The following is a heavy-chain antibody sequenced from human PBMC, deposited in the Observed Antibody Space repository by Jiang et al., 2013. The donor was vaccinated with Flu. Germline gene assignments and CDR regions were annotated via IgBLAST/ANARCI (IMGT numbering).Heavy chain of an antibody. CDR3: GTSLNKYDDSYYFDY. D-gene: IGHD4-17*01. V-gene: IGHV4-39*01. J-gene: IGHJ4*02. Sequence: LLKPSETLSLTCTVSGGSINSGDFYWGWIRQSPGQNLEWIGTVYSSGNTYCSPSLESRVTVSVDTSKNQFSLKVKSVTATDTAIYYCGTSLNKYDDSYYFDYWGQGTLVTVSS. CDR2: VYSSGNT. CDR1: GGSINSGDFY.